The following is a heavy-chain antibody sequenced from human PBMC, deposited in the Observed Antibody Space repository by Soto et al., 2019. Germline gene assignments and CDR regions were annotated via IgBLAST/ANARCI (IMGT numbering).Heavy chain of an antibody. CDR3: AKGDSSGWYKFLDY. J-gene: IGHJ4*02. V-gene: IGHV4-4*02. CDR2: IYHSGST. D-gene: IGHD6-19*01. Sequence: PSETLSLTCAVSGGSISSSNWWSWVRQPPGKGLEWIGEIYHSGSTNYNPSLKSRVTISVDKSKNQFSLKLSSVTAADTAVYYCAKGDSSGWYKFLDYWGQGTLVTVSS. CDR1: GGSISSSNW.